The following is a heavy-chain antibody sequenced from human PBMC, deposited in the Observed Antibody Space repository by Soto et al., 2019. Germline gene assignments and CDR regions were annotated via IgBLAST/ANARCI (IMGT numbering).Heavy chain of an antibody. V-gene: IGHV4-59*08. CDR3: ASHYYDYIWGSYRPYAFDI. D-gene: IGHD3-16*02. CDR2: IYYSGST. J-gene: IGHJ3*02. CDR1: GGSISSYY. Sequence: PSETLSLTCTVSGGSISSYYWSWIRQPPGKGLEWIGYIYYSGSTNYNPSLQSRVTISVHTSNNQFSLKLSSVTAADTAVYYCASHYYDYIWGSYRPYAFDIWGQGTMVTVSS.